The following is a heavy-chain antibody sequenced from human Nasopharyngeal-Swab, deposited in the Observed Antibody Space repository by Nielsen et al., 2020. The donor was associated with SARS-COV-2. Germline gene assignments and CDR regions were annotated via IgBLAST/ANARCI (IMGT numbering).Heavy chain of an antibody. CDR3: ARGVGVDDFWSGRFDY. Sequence: GGSLRLSCAASRFTVSGKFMTWVRQPPGKGLEWVSVIYSAGQTNYAESVKGRFTISRDNSKNTLYLQMNSLRAEDTAVYYCARGVGVDDFWSGRFDYWGQGTLVTVSS. CDR1: RFTVSGKF. V-gene: IGHV3-53*01. D-gene: IGHD3-3*01. CDR2: IYSAGQT. J-gene: IGHJ4*02.